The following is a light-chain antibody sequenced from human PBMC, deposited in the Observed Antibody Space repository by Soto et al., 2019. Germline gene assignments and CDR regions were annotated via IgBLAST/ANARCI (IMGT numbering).Light chain of an antibody. CDR1: SSDVGGYNY. J-gene: IGLJ1*01. Sequence: QSVLAQPASVSGSPGQSITISCTRSSSDVGGYNYVSWYQQHPGKAPKLMIYDVSNRPSGVSNRFSGSKSGNTASLTISGLQAEDEADYYCSSYTSTGTLLFGTGTKVTVL. V-gene: IGLV2-14*01. CDR3: SSYTSTGTLL. CDR2: DVS.